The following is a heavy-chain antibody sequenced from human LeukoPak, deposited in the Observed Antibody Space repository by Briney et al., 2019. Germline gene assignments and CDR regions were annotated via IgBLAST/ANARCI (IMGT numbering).Heavy chain of an antibody. CDR1: GFTFSNYA. Sequence: GGSLRLSCSASGFTFSNYAIHWVRQAPGKGLEYVSAIGTGGGGTYYADSVKGRFTISRDNSKNTLYLQMSSLRAEDTAVYYCVKAIPAAWGAFDIWGQGTMVIVSS. V-gene: IGHV3-64D*09. CDR3: VKAIPAAWGAFDI. D-gene: IGHD6-25*01. J-gene: IGHJ3*02. CDR2: IGTGGGGT.